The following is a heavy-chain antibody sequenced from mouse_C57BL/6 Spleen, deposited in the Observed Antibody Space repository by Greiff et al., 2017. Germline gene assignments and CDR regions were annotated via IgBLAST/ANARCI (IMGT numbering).Heavy chain of an antibody. Sequence: EVQLQESGAELVRPGASVKLSCTASGFNIKDDYMHWVKQRPEQGLEWIGWIDPENGDTEYASKFQGKATITADTSSNTAYLQLSSLTSEDTAVYYCTTLSTVVAYFDYWGQGTTRTVSS. D-gene: IGHD1-1*01. V-gene: IGHV14-4*01. J-gene: IGHJ2*01. CDR3: TTLSTVVAYFDY. CDR1: GFNIKDDY. CDR2: IDPENGDT.